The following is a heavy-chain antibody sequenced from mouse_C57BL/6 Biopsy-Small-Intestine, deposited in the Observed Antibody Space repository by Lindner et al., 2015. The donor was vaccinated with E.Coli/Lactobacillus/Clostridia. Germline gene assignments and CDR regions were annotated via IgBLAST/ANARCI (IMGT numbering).Heavy chain of an antibody. Sequence: VQLQESGPGLAKPSQTLSLSCSVTGYSITSDYWNWIRKFPENKFEFMGYIDYSGTTYYNPSLKSRISITRDASKNQYYLQLNSVTTEDTATYYCTRCPSGRYAMDYWGQGTSVTVSS. CDR1: GYSITSDY. J-gene: IGHJ4*01. CDR2: IDYSGTT. V-gene: IGHV3-8*01. D-gene: IGHD4-1*01. CDR3: TRCPSGRYAMDY.